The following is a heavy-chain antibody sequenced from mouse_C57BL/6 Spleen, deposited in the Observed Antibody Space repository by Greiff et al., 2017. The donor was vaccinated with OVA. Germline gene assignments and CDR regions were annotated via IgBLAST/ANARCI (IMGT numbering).Heavy chain of an antibody. J-gene: IGHJ2*01. D-gene: IGHD2-2*01. CDR1: GFTFSDYG. V-gene: IGHV5-15*04. Sequence: EVKLEESGGGLVQPGGSLKLSCAASGFTFSDYGMAWVRQAPRKGPEWVAFISNLAYSIYYADTVTGRFPISRENAKNTLYLEMSSLRSEDTAMYDCARGGYGYDEGYYFDYWGQGTTLTVSS. CDR3: ARGGYGYDEGYYFDY. CDR2: ISNLAYSI.